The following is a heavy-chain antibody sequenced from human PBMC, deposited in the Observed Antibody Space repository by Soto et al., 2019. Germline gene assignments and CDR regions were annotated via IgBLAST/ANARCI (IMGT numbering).Heavy chain of an antibody. CDR2: ISYDGSNK. J-gene: IGHJ6*02. D-gene: IGHD6-13*01. CDR1: GFTFSSYG. Sequence: GGSLRLSCAASGFTFSSYGMHWVRQAPGNGLEWVAIISYDGSNKYYADSVKGRFTISRDNSKNTLYLQMNSLRAEDTAVYYCAKDQAAAGTVPPGYYYYGMDVWGQGTTVTVSS. V-gene: IGHV3-30*18. CDR3: AKDQAAAGTVPPGYYYYGMDV.